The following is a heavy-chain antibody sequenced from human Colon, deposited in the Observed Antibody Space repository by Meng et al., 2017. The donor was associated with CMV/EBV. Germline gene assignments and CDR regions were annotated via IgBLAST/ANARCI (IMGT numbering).Heavy chain of an antibody. CDR2: IGSTGSNR. Sequence: EVQLLESGGALVQPGGSLRLSCAASGFTFRDHALSWVRQAPGKGLEWVSGIGSTGSNRAYGDSVKGRFTISRDNSKNALFLEMNNLRVEDTAVYYCDGSDYWGQGTLVTVSS. CDR1: GFTFRDHA. CDR3: DGSDY. V-gene: IGHV3-23*05. J-gene: IGHJ4*02.